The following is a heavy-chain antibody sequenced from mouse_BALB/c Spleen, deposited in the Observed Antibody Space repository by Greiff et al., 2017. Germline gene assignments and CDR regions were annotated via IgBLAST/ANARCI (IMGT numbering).Heavy chain of an antibody. V-gene: IGHV1S81*02. CDR1: GYTFTSYW. CDR2: INPSNGRT. J-gene: IGHJ2*01. CDR3: AREETYLDY. Sequence: QVQLQQPGAELVKPGASVKLSCKASGYTFTSYWMHWVKQRPGQGLEWIGEINPSNGRTNYNEKFKSKATLTVDKSSSTAYMQLSSLTSEDSAVYYWAREETYLDYWGQGTTLTVSS.